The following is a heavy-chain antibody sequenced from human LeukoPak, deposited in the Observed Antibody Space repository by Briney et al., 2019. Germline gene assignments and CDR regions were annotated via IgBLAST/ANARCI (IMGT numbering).Heavy chain of an antibody. D-gene: IGHD6-6*01. Sequence: PGGSLRLSCAASGFTFSSYWMSWVRQAPGKGLEWVANIKQDGSEKYYVDSVKGRFTISRDNAKNSLYLQMNSLRAEDTAVYYCARDSSSSKYYYYYMDVWGKGTTVTVSS. CDR1: GFTFSSYW. CDR2: IKQDGSEK. V-gene: IGHV3-7*01. CDR3: ARDSSSSKYYYYYMDV. J-gene: IGHJ6*03.